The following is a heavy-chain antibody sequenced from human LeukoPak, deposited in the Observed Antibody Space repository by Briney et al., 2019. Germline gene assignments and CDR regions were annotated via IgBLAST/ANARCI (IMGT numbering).Heavy chain of an antibody. CDR2: INPNSGGT. CDR3: ARVESPGPLSFDY. CDR1: GYTFTGYY. Sequence: ASVKVSCKASGYTFTGYYMHWVRQAPGQGLEWMGWINPNSGGTNYAQKFQGRVTMTRDTSISTAYMELSRLRSDDTAVYYCARVESPGPLSFDYWGQGTLVTVSS. V-gene: IGHV1-2*02. J-gene: IGHJ4*02.